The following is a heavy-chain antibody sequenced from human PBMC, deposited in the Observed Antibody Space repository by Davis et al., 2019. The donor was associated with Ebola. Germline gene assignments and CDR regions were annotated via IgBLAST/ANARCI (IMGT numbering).Heavy chain of an antibody. V-gene: IGHV1-46*03. CDR2: INPSGGST. J-gene: IGHJ4*02. Sequence: ASVKVSCKASGYTFTSYYMHWVRQAPGQGLEWMGIINPSGGSTSYAQKFQGRVTMTRDTSTSTVYMELSSLRSEDTAVYYCALGYCSGGSCYNYFDYWGQGNLVTVSS. D-gene: IGHD2-15*01. CDR1: GYTFTSYY. CDR3: ALGYCSGGSCYNYFDY.